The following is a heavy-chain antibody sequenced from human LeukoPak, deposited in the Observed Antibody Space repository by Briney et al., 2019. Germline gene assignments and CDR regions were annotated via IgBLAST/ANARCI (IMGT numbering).Heavy chain of an antibody. CDR1: GYTFTGYY. V-gene: IGHV1-2*02. Sequence: EASVKVSCKASGYTFTGYYLHWVRQAPGQGLEWMGWINPNSGGTSYAQKFQDRVTMTRDTSTSTAYMELSRLRSDDTAVYYCTRDPGDTAMAKYYFDYWGQGTLVTASS. J-gene: IGHJ4*02. D-gene: IGHD5-18*01. CDR3: TRDPGDTAMAKYYFDY. CDR2: INPNSGGT.